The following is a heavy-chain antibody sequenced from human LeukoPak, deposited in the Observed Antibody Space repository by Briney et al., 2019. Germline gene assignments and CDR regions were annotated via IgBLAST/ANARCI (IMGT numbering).Heavy chain of an antibody. CDR2: IYHSGST. J-gene: IGHJ6*03. V-gene: IGHV4-38-2*02. CDR3: AANYGSGSYQAYMDV. Sequence: SETLSLTCTVSGYSISSGYYWGWIRQPPGKGLEWIGSIYHSGSTYYNPSLKSRVTISVDTSKNQFSLKLSSVTAADTAVYYCAANYGSGSYQAYMDVWGKGTTVTISS. D-gene: IGHD3-10*01. CDR1: GYSISSGYY.